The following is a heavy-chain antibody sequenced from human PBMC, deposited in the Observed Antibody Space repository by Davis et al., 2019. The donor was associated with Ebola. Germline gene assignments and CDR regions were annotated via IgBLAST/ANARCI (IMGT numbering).Heavy chain of an antibody. Sequence: AASVKVSCKTSGYTFTGYYMHWVRQAPGQGLEWMGRINPNSGGTNYAQKFQGRVTMTRDTSISTAYMELSRLRSDDTAVYYCASGFTINYYYYGMDVWGKGTTVTVSS. D-gene: IGHD1-14*01. CDR3: ASGFTINYYYYGMDV. CDR2: INPNSGGT. J-gene: IGHJ6*04. V-gene: IGHV1-2*06. CDR1: GYTFTGYY.